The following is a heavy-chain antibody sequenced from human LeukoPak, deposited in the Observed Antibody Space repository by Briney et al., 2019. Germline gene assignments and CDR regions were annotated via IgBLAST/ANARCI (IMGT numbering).Heavy chain of an antibody. V-gene: IGHV3-30*18. CDR1: GFTFSSYG. CDR3: AKDKIAAVVDTLFDY. D-gene: IGHD6-13*01. J-gene: IGHJ4*02. Sequence: GGSLRLSCAASGFTFSSYGMHWVRQAPGKGLEWVAVISYDGSNKYYADSVKGRFTISRDNSKNTLYLQMNSLRAEDTAVYYCAKDKIAAVVDTLFDYWGQGTLVTVSS. CDR2: ISYDGSNK.